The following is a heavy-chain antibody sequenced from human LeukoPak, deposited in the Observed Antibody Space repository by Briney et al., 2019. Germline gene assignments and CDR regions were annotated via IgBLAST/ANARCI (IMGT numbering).Heavy chain of an antibody. D-gene: IGHD6-6*01. Sequence: TGGSLRLSCAASGFTFSSYAMSWVRQAPGKGLEWVSAISGSGGSTYYADSVKGRFTISRDNSKNTLYLQMNSLRAEDTAVYYCAKVSFAAAALYYFDYCGQGTLVTVSS. V-gene: IGHV3-23*01. CDR1: GFTFSSYA. J-gene: IGHJ4*02. CDR3: AKVSFAAAALYYFDY. CDR2: ISGSGGST.